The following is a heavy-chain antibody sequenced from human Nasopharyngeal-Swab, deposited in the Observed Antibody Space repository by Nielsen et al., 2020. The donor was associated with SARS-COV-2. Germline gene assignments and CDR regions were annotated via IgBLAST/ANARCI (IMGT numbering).Heavy chain of an antibody. Sequence: SGPTLVKPTQTLTLTCPFSGFSLSTSGVGVGWIRQPPGKALEWLALIYWDDDKRYRPSLKSRLTITKDTSKNQVVLTMTNMDPVDTATYYCAHTRYIRLLGYWGQGTLVTVSS. CDR2: IYWDDDK. D-gene: IGHD5-18*01. V-gene: IGHV2-5*02. CDR3: AHTRYIRLLGY. J-gene: IGHJ4*02. CDR1: GFSLSTSGVG.